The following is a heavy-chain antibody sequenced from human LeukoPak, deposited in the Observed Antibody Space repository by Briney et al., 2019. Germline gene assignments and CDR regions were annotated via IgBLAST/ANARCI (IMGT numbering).Heavy chain of an antibody. CDR2: IIPIFGTA. CDR3: ARTMYYYDQRAGFDY. J-gene: IGHJ4*02. D-gene: IGHD3-22*01. Sequence: ASVKVSCKASGGTFSSYAISWVRQAPGQGLEWMGGIIPIFGTANYAQKFQGRVTITADESTSTAYMELSSLRSEDTAVYYCARTMYYYDQRAGFDYWGQGTLVTVSP. CDR1: GGTFSSYA. V-gene: IGHV1-69*13.